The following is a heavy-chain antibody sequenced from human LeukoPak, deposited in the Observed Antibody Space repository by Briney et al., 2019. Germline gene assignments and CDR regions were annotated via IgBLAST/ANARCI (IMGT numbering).Heavy chain of an antibody. Sequence: GGSLRLSCAASGFIFSNYWMGWVRQAPGKGLESLANIKTDGSEKYYVDSVKGRFSISRDNAKNSPYLQMNSLRAEDTAVYYCVSAVRGSSFAICGQGTKVTVSS. CDR1: GFIFSNYW. CDR3: VSAVRGSSFAI. J-gene: IGHJ3*02. D-gene: IGHD3-10*02. CDR2: IKTDGSEK. V-gene: IGHV3-7*03.